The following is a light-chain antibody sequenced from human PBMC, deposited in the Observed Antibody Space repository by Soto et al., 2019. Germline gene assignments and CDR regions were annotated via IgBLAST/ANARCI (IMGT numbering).Light chain of an antibody. Sequence: DIQMTQSPSTLSGSVGDRVTITCRASQSSSKWLARYQQKPGKAPKLLIYDASSLESGVQSRFSGSGSGTEFTLTISSLQPEDFATYYCKQYNSYPRTFGQGTKVDIK. CDR1: QSSSKW. V-gene: IGKV1-5*01. CDR2: DAS. J-gene: IGKJ1*01. CDR3: KQYNSYPRT.